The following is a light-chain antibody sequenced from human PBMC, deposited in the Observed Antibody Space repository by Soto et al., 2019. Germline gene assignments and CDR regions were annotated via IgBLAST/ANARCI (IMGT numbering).Light chain of an antibody. J-gene: IGKJ1*01. CDR1: QSFTSTY. CDR2: GAS. CDR3: QHYDISPGT. V-gene: IGKV3-20*01. Sequence: EIVLTQSPGTLSLSPGERATLSCRASQSFTSTYLAWYQQKPGQAPRLLIFGASSRATGIPDRFSGSGSGTDFTLTISSLEPEDFAVYYCQHYDISPGTFAQGPRVDIK.